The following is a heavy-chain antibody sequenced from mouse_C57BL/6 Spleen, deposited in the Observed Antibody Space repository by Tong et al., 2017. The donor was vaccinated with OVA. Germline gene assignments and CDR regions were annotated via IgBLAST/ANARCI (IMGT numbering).Heavy chain of an antibody. CDR2: IYPGDGDT. D-gene: IGHD1-1*01. Sequence: VQLQESGAELVKPGASVKISCKASGYAFSSYWMNWVKQRPGKGLEWIGRIYPGDGDTNYNGKFKGKATLTADKSSSTAYMELRSLTSEDSAVYFCAREDYEYFDYWGQGTTLTVSS. CDR1: GYAFSSYW. CDR3: AREDYEYFDY. V-gene: IGHV1-80*01. J-gene: IGHJ2*01.